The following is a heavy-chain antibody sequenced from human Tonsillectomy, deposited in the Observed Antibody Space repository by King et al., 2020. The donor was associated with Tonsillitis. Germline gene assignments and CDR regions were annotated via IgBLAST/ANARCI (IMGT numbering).Heavy chain of an antibody. V-gene: IGHV1-69*01. Sequence: QLVQSGAEVKRPGSSVKVSCKASGGTFSDYAISWVRQAPGQGLEWMGGIIPVFDTANYAQNFQGRVTISAEASTSTAYMELSSLRSEDTALSYCATSLIRTYRLYSTTPFYYYSYMDVWGKGTTVTVS. CDR2: IIPVFDTA. D-gene: IGHD4-11*01. CDR1: GGTFSDYA. CDR3: ATSLIRTYRLYSTTPFYYYSYMDV. J-gene: IGHJ6*03.